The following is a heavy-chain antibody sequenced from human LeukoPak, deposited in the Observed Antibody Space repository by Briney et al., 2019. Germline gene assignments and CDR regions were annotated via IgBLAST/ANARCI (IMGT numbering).Heavy chain of an antibody. CDR3: ARDGAYSSGWSVDRWDYYGMDV. CDR1: GGSISSYY. V-gene: IGHV4-59*01. D-gene: IGHD6-19*01. J-gene: IGHJ6*04. Sequence: KASETLSLTCTVSGGSISSYYWSWIRQPPGKGLEWIGYIYYSGSTNHNPSLKSRVTISVDTSKNQFSLKLSSVTAADTAVYYCARDGAYSSGWSVDRWDYYGMDVWGKGTTVTVSS. CDR2: IYYSGST.